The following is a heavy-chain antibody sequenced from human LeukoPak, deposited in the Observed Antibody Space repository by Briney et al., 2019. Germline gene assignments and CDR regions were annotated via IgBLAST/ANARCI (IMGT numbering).Heavy chain of an antibody. CDR1: GFTFSSYE. J-gene: IGHJ6*02. V-gene: IGHV3-33*08. CDR3: ARRDRHDYEGRYYGMDV. CDR2: IWYDGSNK. D-gene: IGHD4-17*01. Sequence: GGSLRLSCAASGFTFSSYEMNWVRQAPGKGLEWVAVIWYDGSNKYYTDSVKGRFTISGDNSKNTLYLQMNSLRADDTAVYYCARRDRHDYEGRYYGMDVWGQGTTVTVSS.